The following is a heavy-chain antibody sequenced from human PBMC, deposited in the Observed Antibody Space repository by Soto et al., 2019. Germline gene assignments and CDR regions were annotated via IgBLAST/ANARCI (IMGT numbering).Heavy chain of an antibody. CDR2: ISGSGGST. CDR1: GFTFSSYA. CDR3: AKDPNDFWSGYHFTEY. Sequence: GGSLRLSCAASGFTFSSYAMSWVRQAPGKGLEWVSAISGSGGSTYYADSVKGRFTISRDNSQNTLYLQMNSLRAEDTAVYYCAKDPNDFWSGYHFTEYWGQGTLVTVSS. J-gene: IGHJ4*02. V-gene: IGHV3-23*01. D-gene: IGHD3-3*01.